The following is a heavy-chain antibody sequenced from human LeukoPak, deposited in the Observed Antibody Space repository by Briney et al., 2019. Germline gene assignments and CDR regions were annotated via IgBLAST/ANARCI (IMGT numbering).Heavy chain of an antibody. D-gene: IGHD2-15*01. J-gene: IGHJ4*02. Sequence: PGGSLRLFCAASGLTFSTYNMNWVRQAPGKGLEVVSDIDSSNSPIYYADSVKGRFTISRDNGKNSLYLQMSSLRDEDTAVYYCASDRCSGGSCYLDYWGQGTLVTVSS. V-gene: IGHV3-48*02. CDR1: GLTFSTYN. CDR2: IDSSNSPI. CDR3: ASDRCSGGSCYLDY.